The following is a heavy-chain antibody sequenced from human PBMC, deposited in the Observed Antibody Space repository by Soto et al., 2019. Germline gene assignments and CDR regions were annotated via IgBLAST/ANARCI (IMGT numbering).Heavy chain of an antibody. J-gene: IGHJ4*02. D-gene: IGHD3-3*01. V-gene: IGHV4-34*01. CDR2: INHSGSS. Sequence: SETLFLTWAVYGGSFRGYYWSWIRQPPGKGLEWIGEINHSGSSNYNPSLKSRVTISVDTSKNQFSLKLSSVTAADTAVYYCARTSVVIWSGYQKATYFDYWGQGTLVSVSS. CDR3: ARTSVVIWSGYQKATYFDY. CDR1: GGSFRGYY.